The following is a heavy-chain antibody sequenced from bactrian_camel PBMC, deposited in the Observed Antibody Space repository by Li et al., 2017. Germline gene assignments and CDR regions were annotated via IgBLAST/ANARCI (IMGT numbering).Heavy chain of an antibody. Sequence: HVQLVESGGGLVQPGGSLRLSCAASGFTFSSYWMWWVRQAPGEGLEWVSNINSGGSTTTYYADSVKGRFTISRDNAKNTVYLQMNSLKVEDTAVYYCAFPNPYGPPVCGGQGTQVTVS. V-gene: IGHV3S1*01. CDR1: GFTFSSYW. J-gene: IGHJ4*01. D-gene: IGHD5*01. CDR3: AFPNPYGPPVC. CDR2: INSGGSTTT.